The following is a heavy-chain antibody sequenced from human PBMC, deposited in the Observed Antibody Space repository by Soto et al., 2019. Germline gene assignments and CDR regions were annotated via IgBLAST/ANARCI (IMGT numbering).Heavy chain of an antibody. V-gene: IGHV1-18*01. Sequence: ASVKVSCKASGYTFTTYGISWVRQAPGQGLEWMGWISGYNGHTKYAQKFQGRVTMTTDTSTSTVYMDLRSLRSDDTAVYYCAREGEMPYYYYGLDVWGQGTTVTVPS. CDR1: GYTFTTYG. CDR3: AREGEMPYYYYGLDV. J-gene: IGHJ6*02. CDR2: ISGYNGHT. D-gene: IGHD3-16*01.